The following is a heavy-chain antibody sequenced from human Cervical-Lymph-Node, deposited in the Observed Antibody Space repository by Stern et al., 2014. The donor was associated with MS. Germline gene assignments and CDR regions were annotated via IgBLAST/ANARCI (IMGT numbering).Heavy chain of an antibody. CDR3: ARGSTVVTDYFDY. V-gene: IGHV1-69*01. CDR1: GGTFSSYA. D-gene: IGHD4-23*01. J-gene: IGHJ4*02. Sequence: VHLVESGAEVKKPGSSVKVSCTASGGTFSSYAINWVRQAPGQGLEWMGGIIPLFGKANYAQKFQGRVTITADESTSTAYMELSSLRSEDTAVYYCARGSTVVTDYFDYWGQGTLVTVSS. CDR2: IIPLFGKA.